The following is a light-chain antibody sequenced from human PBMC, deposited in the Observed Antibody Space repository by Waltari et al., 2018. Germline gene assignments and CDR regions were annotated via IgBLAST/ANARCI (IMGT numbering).Light chain of an antibody. J-gene: IGKJ1*01. CDR2: DAS. CDR1: QSISRF. V-gene: IGKV3-20*01. Sequence: SCWASQSISRFLAWYQQKPGQALRLLIYDASTRATGIPYRFSGSGSWTDFSLTINRLEPEDIAVYYCQKYGSLPATFGQGTKVEIK. CDR3: QKYGSLPAT.